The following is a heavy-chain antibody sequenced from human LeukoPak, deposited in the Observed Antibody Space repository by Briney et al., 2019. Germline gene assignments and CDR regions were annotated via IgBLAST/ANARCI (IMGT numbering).Heavy chain of an antibody. CDR1: VGTYSSYA. V-gene: IGHV1-69*05. CDR3: ATLGSSRQNWVDP. CDR2: IIPISETA. J-gene: IGHJ5*02. Sequence: VASVKVSCKASVGTYSSYAISWVRQAPGQGLKWMGGIIPISETANYAQKFQDRVTITTDESTSTAYMELSSRRSEDTAVYYCATLGSSRQNWVDPWGQGTLVTVSS. D-gene: IGHD2-15*01.